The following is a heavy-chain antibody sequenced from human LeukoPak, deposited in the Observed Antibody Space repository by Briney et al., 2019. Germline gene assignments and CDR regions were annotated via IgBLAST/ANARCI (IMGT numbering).Heavy chain of an antibody. Sequence: SVKVSCKASGGTFSSYAISWVRQAPGQGLEWMGGIIPIFGTANYAQKFQGRVTITADESTSTAYMELSSLRSEDTAVYYCVRRHYDILTGYYTPFNWFNPWGQGTLVTVSS. CDR3: VRRHYDILTGYYTPFNWFNP. CDR2: IIPIFGTA. V-gene: IGHV1-69*13. D-gene: IGHD3-9*01. J-gene: IGHJ5*02. CDR1: GGTFSSYA.